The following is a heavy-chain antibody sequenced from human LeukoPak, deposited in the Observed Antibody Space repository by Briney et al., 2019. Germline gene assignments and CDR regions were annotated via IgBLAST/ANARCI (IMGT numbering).Heavy chain of an antibody. CDR3: ARDFGFSPSSGYSFDY. CDR2: VSYEGKSQ. D-gene: IGHD3-22*01. J-gene: IGHJ4*02. V-gene: IGHV3-30*03. CDR1: GFTFSNYG. Sequence: GGSLRLSCATSGFTFSNYGMHWVRQAPGKGLEWVAVVSYEGKSQYYADSVRGRFTISRDNSKNTLYLQMNSLRADDTAVYYCARDFGFSPSSGYSFDYWGQGTLVTVSS.